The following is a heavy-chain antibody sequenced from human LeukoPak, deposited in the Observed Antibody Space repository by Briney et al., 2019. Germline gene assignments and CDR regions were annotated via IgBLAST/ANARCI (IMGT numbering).Heavy chain of an antibody. J-gene: IGHJ4*02. CDR1: GGSFSGYY. V-gene: IGHV4-34*01. Sequence: SETLSLTCAVYGGSFSGYYWSWIRQPPGKGLEWIGEINPGGNTNYNPSLKSRVTISVDTSKNQFSLKLSSVTAADTAVYYCARADGAQTFPFDYWSLGTLVTVSS. CDR3: ARADGAQTFPFDY. CDR2: INPGGNT. D-gene: IGHD4/OR15-4a*01.